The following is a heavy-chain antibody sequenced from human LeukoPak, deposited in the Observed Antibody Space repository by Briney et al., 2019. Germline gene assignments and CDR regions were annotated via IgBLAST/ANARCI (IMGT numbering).Heavy chain of an antibody. CDR2: MSGSGGST. D-gene: IGHD3-16*02. CDR3: ARDLATRQRTGLYDS. J-gene: IGHJ4*02. Sequence: PGGSLRLSCAASGFTFSSYAMSWVRQARGKGLEWVSAMSGSGGSTYYADSVKGRFTISRDNSRNTLYLQMNSLRAEDTAVYYCARDLATRQRTGLYDSWGQGALVTVSS. V-gene: IGHV3-23*01. CDR1: GFTFSSYA.